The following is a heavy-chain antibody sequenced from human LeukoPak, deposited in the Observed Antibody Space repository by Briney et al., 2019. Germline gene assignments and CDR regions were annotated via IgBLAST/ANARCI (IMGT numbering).Heavy chain of an antibody. CDR1: GYTFTSYA. D-gene: IGHD4-17*01. J-gene: IGHJ3*02. CDR2: INAGNGNT. Sequence: ASVKVSCKASGYTFTSYAMHWVRQAPGQRLEWMGRINAGNGNTKYSQKFQGRVTITRDTSASTAYMELSSLRSEDTAVYYCARAGVTTVTRGAFDIWGQGTMVTVSS. V-gene: IGHV1-3*01. CDR3: ARAGVTTVTRGAFDI.